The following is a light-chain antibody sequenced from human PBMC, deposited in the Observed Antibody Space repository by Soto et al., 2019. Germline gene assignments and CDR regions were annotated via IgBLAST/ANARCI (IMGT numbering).Light chain of an antibody. CDR3: QQCGSSPPWT. V-gene: IGKV3-20*01. J-gene: IGKJ1*01. Sequence: EIVLTQSPGTLSLSPEERATLSCRASQSVSSSYLAWYQQKPGQAPRLLIYGASSRATGIPDRFSGSGSGTDFTLTISRLEPEDFAVYYCQQCGSSPPWTFGQGTKVEIK. CDR2: GAS. CDR1: QSVSSSY.